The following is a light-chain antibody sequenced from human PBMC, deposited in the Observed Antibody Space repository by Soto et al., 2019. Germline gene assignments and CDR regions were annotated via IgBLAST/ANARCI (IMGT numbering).Light chain of an antibody. J-gene: IGLJ3*02. Sequence: QSVLTQPASVSGSPGQSITISCTGTSSDVGGYNYVSWYQQHPGKAPKLMIYEVSTRPSGVSDRFSGSRSGNTASLTISGLQAEDESDYYCISYTSSSTWVFGGGTKLTVL. CDR3: ISYTSSSTWV. CDR1: SSDVGGYNY. CDR2: EVS. V-gene: IGLV2-14*01.